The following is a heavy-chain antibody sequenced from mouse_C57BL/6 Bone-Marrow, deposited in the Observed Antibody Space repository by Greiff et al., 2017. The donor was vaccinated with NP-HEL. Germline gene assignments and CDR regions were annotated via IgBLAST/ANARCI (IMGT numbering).Heavy chain of an antibody. CDR2: IDPENGDT. CDR3: TTSTMAPGESCFDD. J-gene: IGHJ2*01. V-gene: IGHV14-4*01. D-gene: IGHD2-1*01. CDR1: GFNIKDDY. Sequence: VQLQQSGAELVRPGASVKLSCTASGFNIKDDYMHWVKQRPEQGLEWIGWIDPENGDTEYASKFQGKATITADTSSNTAYLQLSSLTSEDTAVYYCTTSTMAPGESCFDDWGQGTTLTVSS.